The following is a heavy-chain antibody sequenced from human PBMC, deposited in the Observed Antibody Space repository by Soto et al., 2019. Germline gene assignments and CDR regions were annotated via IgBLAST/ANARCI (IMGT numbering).Heavy chain of an antibody. CDR3: AKDLGYSSSWYDGAFDI. J-gene: IGHJ3*02. V-gene: IGHV3-30*18. CDR1: GFTFSSYG. D-gene: IGHD6-13*01. CDR2: ISYDGSNK. Sequence: QVQLVKSGGGVVQPGRSLRLSCAASGFTFSSYGMHWVRQAPGKGLEWVAVISYDGSNKYYADSVKGRCTISRDNSKNTLYLQMNSLRGEDTGVYYWAKDLGYSSSWYDGAFDIWGQGTMVTVSS.